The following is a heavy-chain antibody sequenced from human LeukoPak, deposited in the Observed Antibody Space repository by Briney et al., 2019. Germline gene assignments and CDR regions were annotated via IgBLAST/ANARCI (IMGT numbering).Heavy chain of an antibody. CDR1: GFTFSSYG. Sequence: GGSLRLSCAASGFTFSSYGMHWVRQAPGKGLEWVAVISYDGSNKYYADSVKGRFTISRDNSKNTLYLQMNSLRAEDTAVYYCAEVGSGYDLKPHYYYYYGMDVWGQGTTVTVSS. V-gene: IGHV3-30*18. J-gene: IGHJ6*02. CDR2: ISYDGSNK. CDR3: AEVGSGYDLKPHYYYYYGMDV. D-gene: IGHD5-12*01.